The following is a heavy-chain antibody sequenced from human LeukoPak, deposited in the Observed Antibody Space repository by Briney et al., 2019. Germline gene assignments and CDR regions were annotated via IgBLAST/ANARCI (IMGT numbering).Heavy chain of an antibody. J-gene: IGHJ6*02. CDR3: ATDKMRAVAGSHYYYGMDV. CDR2: FDPEDGET. D-gene: IGHD6-19*01. Sequence: ASVKVSCKVSGYTLTELSMHSVRQAPGKGLEWMGGFDPEDGETIYAQKFQGRVTMTEDTSTDTAYMELSSLRSEDTAVYSCATDKMRAVAGSHYYYGMDVWGQGTTVTVSS. CDR1: GYTLTELS. V-gene: IGHV1-24*01.